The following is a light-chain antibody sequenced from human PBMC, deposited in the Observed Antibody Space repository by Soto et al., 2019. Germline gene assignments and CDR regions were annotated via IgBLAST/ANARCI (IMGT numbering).Light chain of an antibody. CDR2: KAS. V-gene: IGKV1-5*03. CDR1: QSISFW. Sequence: DIQMTQSPSTLSASVGDRVTITCRASQSISFWLAWYQQKPGKAPNPLIYKASSLESGVPSRFSGSGSGREFPLTISSLQPDDFAPYYCQQHNPYPVTFGGGTKLEIK. CDR3: QQHNPYPVT. J-gene: IGKJ4*01.